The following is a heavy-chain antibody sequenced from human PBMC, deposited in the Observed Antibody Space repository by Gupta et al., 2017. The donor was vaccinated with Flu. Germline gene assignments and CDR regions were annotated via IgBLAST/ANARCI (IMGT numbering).Heavy chain of an antibody. CDR1: GGTFSSYA. V-gene: IGHV1-69*01. D-gene: IGHD6-19*01. Sequence: QVQLVQSGAEVKKPGSSVKVSCKASGGTFSSYAISGVRQAPGQGLEWMGGIIPIVGTANYAQKYQGRVTITADESTSTAYMELSSLRSEDTAVYYCATSSPVAAPGDDAFDIWGQGTMVTGSS. CDR2: IIPIVGTA. J-gene: IGHJ3*02. CDR3: ATSSPVAAPGDDAFDI.